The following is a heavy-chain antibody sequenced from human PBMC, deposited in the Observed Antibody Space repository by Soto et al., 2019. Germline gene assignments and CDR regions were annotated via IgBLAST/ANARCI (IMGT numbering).Heavy chain of an antibody. CDR3: AHSRNLITEDAQVGDFDY. CDR1: GFSLNTDGEG. Sequence: QITLKESGPTPVKPIQTLTLTCSFSGFSLNTDGEGVGWVRQPPGEALEWLALIYWDDDERYSPSLKTRLTITKDPSKNQVVLIMTNMDPVDTATYYCAHSRNLITEDAQVGDFDYWGQGTLVTVSS. CDR2: IYWDDDE. V-gene: IGHV2-5*02. D-gene: IGHD3-10*01. J-gene: IGHJ4*02.